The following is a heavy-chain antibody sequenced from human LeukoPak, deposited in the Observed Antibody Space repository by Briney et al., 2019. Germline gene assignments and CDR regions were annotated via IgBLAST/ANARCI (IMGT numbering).Heavy chain of an antibody. D-gene: IGHD1-26*01. J-gene: IGHJ4*02. CDR3: GPHGATVY. CDR1: GFTFSSYG. CDR2: ISYDGSNK. Sequence: PGRSLRLSCAASGFTFSSYGMHWVRQAPGKGLEWVAVISYDGSNKYYADSVKGRFTIPRDNSTNTLYLQMNSLRAEDTAVYYCGPHGATVYWGQGTLVTVSS. V-gene: IGHV3-30*03.